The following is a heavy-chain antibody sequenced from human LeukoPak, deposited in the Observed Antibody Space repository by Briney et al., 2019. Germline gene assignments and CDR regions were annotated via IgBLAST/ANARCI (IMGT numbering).Heavy chain of an antibody. D-gene: IGHD6-19*01. J-gene: IGHJ5*02. V-gene: IGHV1-2*02. Sequence: ASVKVSCKASGYTFTGYYMHWVRQAPGQGLEWMGWINPNSGGTNSAQIFQGRVTMTRDTSISTAYMELSWLTSDDTAVYYCARDRGWYSLENWFDPWGQGTLVTVSS. CDR3: ARDRGWYSLENWFDP. CDR1: GYTFTGYY. CDR2: INPNSGGT.